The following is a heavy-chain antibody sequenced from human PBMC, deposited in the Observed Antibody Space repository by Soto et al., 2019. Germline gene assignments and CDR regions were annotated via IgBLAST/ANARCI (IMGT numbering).Heavy chain of an antibody. D-gene: IGHD6-19*01. J-gene: IGHJ5*02. CDR3: ANRRAWSSEWYDWFAP. V-gene: IGHV2-5*01. CDR1: GFSLSTYGVR. Sequence: SGPTLVNPTQTLTLTCTFSGFSLSTYGVRVGWIRQPPRMALEWLAIISWTDEEHYSPSLRNRLTITKGTSKNQVVLTMTNMDPVDTATYYCANRRAWSSEWYDWFAPWGQGRLLTVSS. CDR2: ISWTDEE.